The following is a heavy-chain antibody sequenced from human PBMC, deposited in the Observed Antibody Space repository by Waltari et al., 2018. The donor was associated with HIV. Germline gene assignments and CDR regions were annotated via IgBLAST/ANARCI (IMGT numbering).Heavy chain of an antibody. CDR2: IKDDGSEK. J-gene: IGHJ6*02. V-gene: IGHV3-7*01. Sequence: EVQLMESGGGLVQSGGSLRLSCAASGFTFTNCWLSWVRQTPGKGLEWVADIKDDGSEKYYMGSVKGRFTISRDNAKNSMFLQMNSLRAEDTAVYYCARIGTFPHNYAIDFWGQGTTVTVSS. D-gene: IGHD1-26*01. CDR3: ARIGTFPHNYAIDF. CDR1: GFTFTNCW.